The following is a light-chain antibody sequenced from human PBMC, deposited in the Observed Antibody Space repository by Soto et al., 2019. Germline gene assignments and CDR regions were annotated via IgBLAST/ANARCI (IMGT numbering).Light chain of an antibody. CDR1: SSDVGSYNL. CDR2: EGS. Sequence: QSALTQPASVPGSPGKSITISCTGTSSDVGSYNLVSWYQQHPGKAPKLMIYEGSKRPSGVSNRFSGSKSGNTASLTISGLQAEDEADYYCCSYAGSSTYVVFGGGTQLTVL. CDR3: CSYAGSSTYVV. J-gene: IGLJ2*01. V-gene: IGLV2-23*01.